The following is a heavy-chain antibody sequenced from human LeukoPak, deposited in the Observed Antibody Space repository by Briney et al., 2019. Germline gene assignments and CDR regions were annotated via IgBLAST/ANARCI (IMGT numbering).Heavy chain of an antibody. CDR1: GASISGYY. D-gene: IGHD6-25*01. CDR2: IYYTGST. J-gene: IGHJ3*02. V-gene: IGHV4-59*01. CDR3: ARGDGSGWPPDTFDI. Sequence: SETLSLTCTVSGASISGYYWTWVGQSPGKGLEWIWCIYYTGSTNYNPSLKSRVTISIDTSKKQLSLKLTSVTAADTAVYYCARGDGSGWPPDTFDIWGQGTMVTVSS.